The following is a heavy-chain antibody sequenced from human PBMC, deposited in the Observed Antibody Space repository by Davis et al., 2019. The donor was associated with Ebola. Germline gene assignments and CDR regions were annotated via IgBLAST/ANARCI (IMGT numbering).Heavy chain of an antibody. CDR2: ISYDGSNK. J-gene: IGHJ4*02. V-gene: IGHV3-30*18. CDR3: AKVDAVVTGHY. Sequence: GGSLRLSCAASGFTFSSYGMHWVRQAPGKGLEWVAVISYDGSNKYYADSVKGRFTISRDNSKNTLYLQMNSLRAEDTAVYYCAKVDAVVTGHYWGQGTLVTVSS. CDR1: GFTFSSYG. D-gene: IGHD3-22*01.